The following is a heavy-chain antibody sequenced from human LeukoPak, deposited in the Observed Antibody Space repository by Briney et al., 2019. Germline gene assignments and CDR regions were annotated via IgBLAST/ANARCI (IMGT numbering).Heavy chain of an antibody. CDR1: GFTVITND. D-gene: IGHD1-14*01. CDR2: LYSDGNT. CDR3: ARGVEPLAANTLAY. J-gene: IGHJ4*02. V-gene: IGHV3-53*01. Sequence: GGSLRLPCAASGFTVITNDMTWVRQAPGKGREWVSVLYSDGNTKYADSVQGRFTISRDNSKNTLYLEMNSLSPDDTAVYYCARGVEPLAANTLAYWGQGTLVTVSS.